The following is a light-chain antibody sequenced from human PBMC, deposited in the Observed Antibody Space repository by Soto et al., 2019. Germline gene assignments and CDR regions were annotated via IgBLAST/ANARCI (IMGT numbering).Light chain of an antibody. V-gene: IGLV2-14*01. CDR1: SSDVGGSNY. CDR2: EVS. Sequence: QSVLTQPASVSGSPGQSITISCTGTSSDVGGSNYVSWYQHHPGNAPKLMIYEVSNRPSGISNRFSGSKSGNTASLTISGLQAEDEADYYCSSYTSSSTLVVFGGGTKVTVL. J-gene: IGLJ2*01. CDR3: SSYTSSSTLVV.